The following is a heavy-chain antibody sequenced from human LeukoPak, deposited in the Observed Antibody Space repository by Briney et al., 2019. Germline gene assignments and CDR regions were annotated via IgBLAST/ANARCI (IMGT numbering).Heavy chain of an antibody. V-gene: IGHV3-15*01. D-gene: IGHD6-13*01. CDR2: IKIKVDGGTT. J-gene: IGHJ4*02. CDR1: GFTFSNAW. Sequence: GGSLRLSCAASGFTFSNAWMSWVRQAPGKGLEWVGRIKIKVDGGTTDYAAPVKGRFTVSRDDSKNTLYLQMNSLKTEDTAVYYCTTGRRGAGLAAVGTWTFDYWGQRTLVTVSS. CDR3: TTGRRGAGLAAVGTWTFDY.